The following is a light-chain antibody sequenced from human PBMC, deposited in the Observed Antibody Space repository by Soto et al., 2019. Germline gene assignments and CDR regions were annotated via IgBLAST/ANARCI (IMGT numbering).Light chain of an antibody. CDR2: GAS. Sequence: EIVMTQSPASLSVSPGDGATLSCRASQSVASNVAWYQQKAGQGPRLLIHGASTRAVGVPARFSGSGSGTDFTPTIRSLQSEDFAVYYCQQYHNLPPQYTFGQGTKLQIK. V-gene: IGKV3-15*01. CDR1: QSVASN. J-gene: IGKJ2*01. CDR3: QQYHNLPPQYT.